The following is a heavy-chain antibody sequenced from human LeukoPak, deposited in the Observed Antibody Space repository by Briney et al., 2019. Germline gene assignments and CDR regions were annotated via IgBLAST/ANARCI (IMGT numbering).Heavy chain of an antibody. D-gene: IGHD5-18*01. V-gene: IGHV4-39*01. CDR2: IYYSGST. J-gene: IGHJ4*02. CDR3: ARRGYNYEVDY. Sequence: PSETLSLTCTVSGGSITTTNYLWGWIRQPPGKGLEWIGSIYYSGSTFYNPSLKSRVTISVDTSKNQFSLKLTSMTAADTAVYYCARRGYNYEVDYWGQGTLVTVSS. CDR1: GGSITTTNYL.